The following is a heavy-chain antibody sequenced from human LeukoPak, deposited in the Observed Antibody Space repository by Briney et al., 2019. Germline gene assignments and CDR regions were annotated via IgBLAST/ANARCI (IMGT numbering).Heavy chain of an antibody. V-gene: IGHV1-8*01. CDR2: MNPNSGNT. Sequence: ASVKVSCKASGYTFTSYDINWVRQATGQGLEWMGWMNPNSGNTGYAQKFQGRVTMTRNTSISTAYMELSSLRSEDTAVYYCARPYYDILTGYYPYHYYYGMDVWGQGTTVTVSS. D-gene: IGHD3-9*01. J-gene: IGHJ6*02. CDR3: ARPYYDILTGYYPYHYYYGMDV. CDR1: GYTFTSYD.